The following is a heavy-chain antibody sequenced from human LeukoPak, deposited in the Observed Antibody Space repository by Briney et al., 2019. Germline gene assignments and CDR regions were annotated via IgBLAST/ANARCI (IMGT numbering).Heavy chain of an antibody. D-gene: IGHD6-19*01. V-gene: IGHV3-30*18. CDR2: LSYDGSNK. CDR1: GFTFSNFG. CDR3: AKDNSGWYPYYFDY. Sequence: GGSLRLSCAASGFTFSNFGMHWVRQAPGKGLEWGAVLSYDGSNKYYAESVKGRFTISRDNSKNTLYLQMNSLRAEDTAMYYCAKDNSGWYPYYFDYWGQGTLVTVSS. J-gene: IGHJ4*02.